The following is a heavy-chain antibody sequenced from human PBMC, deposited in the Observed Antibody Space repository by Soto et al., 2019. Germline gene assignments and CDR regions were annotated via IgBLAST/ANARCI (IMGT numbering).Heavy chain of an antibody. Sequence: QVQLVQSGAEVKKPGSSVKVSCKASGGTFSSYTISWVRQAPGQGLEWMGRIIPILGIANYAQKFQGRVTLTADKSTSTAYMELSSLRSEDTAVYYCARGGGGNWFDPWGQGTLVTVSS. CDR1: GGTFSSYT. J-gene: IGHJ5*02. CDR3: ARGGGGNWFDP. D-gene: IGHD1-26*01. V-gene: IGHV1-69*02. CDR2: IIPILGIA.